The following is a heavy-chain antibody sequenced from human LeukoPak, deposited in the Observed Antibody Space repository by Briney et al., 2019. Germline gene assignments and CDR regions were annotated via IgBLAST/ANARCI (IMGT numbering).Heavy chain of an antibody. V-gene: IGHV3-23*01. J-gene: IGHJ4*02. CDR2: ISSGGGST. Sequence: GGSLRLSCAGSGFTFSSYAMSWVRQAPGEGPEWVSGISSGGGSTYYADSVKGRFTISRDNSKNTLDLEMNSLRAEDTAVYYCAKDVGGYYFTYWSGCFDHWGQGTLVTVSS. D-gene: IGHD3-10*01. CDR3: AKDVGGYYFTYWSGCFDH. CDR1: GFTFSSYA.